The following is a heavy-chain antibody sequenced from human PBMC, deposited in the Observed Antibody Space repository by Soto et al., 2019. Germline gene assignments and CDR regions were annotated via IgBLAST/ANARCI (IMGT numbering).Heavy chain of an antibody. CDR1: RFTFSSYA. V-gene: IGHV3-23*04. J-gene: IGHJ6*02. CDR3: AKGAAFYYYYGMDV. D-gene: IGHD2-15*01. CDR2: ISAGGGST. Sequence: EVQLVESGGGLVKPGGSLRLSCAASRFTFSSYAMSWVRQAPGKGLEWVSSISAGGGSTYYADSVKGRFTISRDNSKNTLYLQMNSLRAEDTALYYCAKGAAFYYYYGMDVWGQGTTVTVSS.